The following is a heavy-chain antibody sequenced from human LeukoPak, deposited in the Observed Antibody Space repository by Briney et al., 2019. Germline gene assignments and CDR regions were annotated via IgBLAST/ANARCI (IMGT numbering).Heavy chain of an antibody. Sequence: ASVKVSCKASGYTFTSYGISWVRQAPGQGLEWMGWISAYNGNTNYAQKLQGRVTMTTDTSTSTAYMELSSLRSEDTAVYYCARGIAARRPEIDFDYWGQGTLVTVSS. D-gene: IGHD6-6*01. J-gene: IGHJ4*02. CDR3: ARGIAARRPEIDFDY. V-gene: IGHV1-18*01. CDR2: ISAYNGNT. CDR1: GYTFTSYG.